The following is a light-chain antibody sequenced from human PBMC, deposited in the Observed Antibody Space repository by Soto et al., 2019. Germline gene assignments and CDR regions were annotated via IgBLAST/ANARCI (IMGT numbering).Light chain of an antibody. J-gene: IGKJ2*01. Sequence: EIVLTQSPGTLSLSPGERATLSCRASQSVSSSSLAWYQQKPGQAPRLLIYGASSRATGIRDRFSGSGSGTDFTLTISRLEPADFVVFSCQHYGTSPYTFGQGTNLEIK. CDR2: GAS. CDR1: QSVSSSS. V-gene: IGKV3-20*01. CDR3: QHYGTSPYT.